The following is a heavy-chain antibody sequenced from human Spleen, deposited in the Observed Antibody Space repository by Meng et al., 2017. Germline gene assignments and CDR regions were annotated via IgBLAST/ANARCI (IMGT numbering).Heavy chain of an antibody. CDR3: ARVWGSGDLLDY. D-gene: IGHD4-17*01. CDR1: GGCISSGGYY. J-gene: IGHJ4*02. V-gene: IGHV4-31*03. Sequence: AQPAVPGLGLVNLAQTLALTGSGSGGCISSGGYYRSWIRQHQGKGLEWIVYIYYSGSTYYNPSLKSRVTISVDTSKNQFSLKLSSVTAAGTAVYYCARVWGSGDLLDYWGQGTLVTVSS. CDR2: IYYSGST.